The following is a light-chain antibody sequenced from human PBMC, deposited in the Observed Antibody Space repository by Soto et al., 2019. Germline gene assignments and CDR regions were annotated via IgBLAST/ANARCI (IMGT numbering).Light chain of an antibody. V-gene: IGLV2-18*02. J-gene: IGLJ1*01. CDR1: SSDVGSYNR. Sequence: QSVLTQPPSVSGSPGQSVTISCTGTSSDVGSYNRVSWYQQPPGTAPKLMIYEVSNRPSGVPDRFSGSKSGNTASLTISGLQAEDEADYYCSSYTSSSTLYVVGTGTKVTV. CDR3: SSYTSSSTLYV. CDR2: EVS.